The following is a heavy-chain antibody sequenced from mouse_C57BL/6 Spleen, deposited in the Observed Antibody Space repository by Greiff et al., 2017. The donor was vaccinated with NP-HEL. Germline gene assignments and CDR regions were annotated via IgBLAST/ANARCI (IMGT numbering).Heavy chain of an antibody. CDR1: GYTFTSSW. Sequence: VQLQQPGAELVMPGASVKLSCTASGYTFTSSWMHWVKQRPGQGLEWIGAIDPSDSYTNYTQKFKGKATLTVDKSSSTAYMQLSSLTSEDSAVCYSAKGNSYGDDDYWGQGTTLTVSS. CDR3: AKGNSYGDDDY. J-gene: IGHJ2*01. CDR2: IDPSDSYT. V-gene: IGHV1-69*01. D-gene: IGHD2-2*01.